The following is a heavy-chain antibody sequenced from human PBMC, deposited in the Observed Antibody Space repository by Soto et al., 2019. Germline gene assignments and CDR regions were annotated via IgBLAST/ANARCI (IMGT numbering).Heavy chain of an antibody. CDR1: GFTFDDYT. J-gene: IGHJ6*02. CDR2: ISWDGGST. Sequence: EVQLVESGGVVVQPGGSLRLSCAASGFTFDDYTMHWVRQAPGKGLEWVSLISWDGGSTYYADSVKGRFTISRDNSKNSLYLQMNSLRTEDTAVYYCAKGGYCSGGSCYPVVGYYGMDVWGQGTTVTVSS. D-gene: IGHD2-15*01. CDR3: AKGGYCSGGSCYPVVGYYGMDV. V-gene: IGHV3-43*01.